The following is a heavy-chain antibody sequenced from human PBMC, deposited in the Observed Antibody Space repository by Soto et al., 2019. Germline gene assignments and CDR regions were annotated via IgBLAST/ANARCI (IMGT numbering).Heavy chain of an antibody. D-gene: IGHD1-20*01. Sequence: SETLSLTCAVSGGSISGRYYYGGWLRQSPARGPEWIGSVFYTGFTSYNPSLESRVSVSVDTSKNQFSLKVSAVTAADTAVYYCASSQKGYNWNYFDHWGQGALVTVSS. CDR3: ASSQKGYNWNYFDH. V-gene: IGHV4-39*01. J-gene: IGHJ4*02. CDR2: VFYTGFT. CDR1: GGSISGRYYY.